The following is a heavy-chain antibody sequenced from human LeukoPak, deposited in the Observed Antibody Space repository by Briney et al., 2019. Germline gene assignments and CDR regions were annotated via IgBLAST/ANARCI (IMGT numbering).Heavy chain of an antibody. Sequence: GESLKISCKGSGYNFTSYWIGWVRQMPGKGLGWMGIIYPGDSDTRYSPSFRGQVTISADKSISTAHLQWSSLKASDTAMYYCARHLRSGMEDWFDPWGQGTLVTVSS. V-gene: IGHV5-51*01. J-gene: IGHJ5*02. D-gene: IGHD1-26*01. CDR1: GYNFTSYW. CDR2: IYPGDSDT. CDR3: ARHLRSGMEDWFDP.